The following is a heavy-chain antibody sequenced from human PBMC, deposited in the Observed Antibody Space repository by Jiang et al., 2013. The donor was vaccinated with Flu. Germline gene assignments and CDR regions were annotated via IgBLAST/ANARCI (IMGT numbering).Heavy chain of an antibody. CDR2: IYYSGST. V-gene: IGHV4-39*01. J-gene: IGHJ4*02. Sequence: GSGLVKPSETLSLTCTVSGGSISSSSYYWGWIRQPPGKGLEWIGSIYYSGSTYYNPSLKSRVTISVDTSKNQFSLKLSSVTAADTAVYYCARLIGYCSSTSCYPWSPMSYYFDYWGQGTLVTVSS. D-gene: IGHD2-2*03. CDR1: GGSISSSSYY. CDR3: ARLIGYCSSTSCYPWSPMSYYFDY.